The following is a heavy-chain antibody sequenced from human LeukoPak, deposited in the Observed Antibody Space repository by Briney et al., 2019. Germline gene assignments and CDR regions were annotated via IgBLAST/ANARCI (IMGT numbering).Heavy chain of an antibody. CDR1: GFTFSSXX. D-gene: IGHD5-18*01. Sequence: ASGFTFSSXXXXXVRQXPGKXXXXXXXISSNGGSTYYANSVKGRFTISRDNSKNTLNLQMGSLRAEDMAVYYCARVGSDTAMAPIAYWGQGTLVTVSS. V-gene: IGHV3-64*01. CDR3: ARVGSDTAMAPIAY. CDR2: ISSNGGST. J-gene: IGHJ4*02.